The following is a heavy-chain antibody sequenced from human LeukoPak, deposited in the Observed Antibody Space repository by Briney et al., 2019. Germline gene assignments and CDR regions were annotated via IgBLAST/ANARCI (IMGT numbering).Heavy chain of an antibody. CDR1: GASFSYDY. V-gene: IGHV4-34*01. Sequence: SETLSLTCAVYGASFSYDYWSWIRQAPGKGLEWIGEINHSGSITYNPSLKSRVTISAEKSKSQFALRLTSGTAADTAVYYCAKGVWAPRFDSWGQGTPVTVSS. J-gene: IGHJ5*01. D-gene: IGHD7-27*01. CDR3: AKGVWAPRFDS. CDR2: INHSGSI.